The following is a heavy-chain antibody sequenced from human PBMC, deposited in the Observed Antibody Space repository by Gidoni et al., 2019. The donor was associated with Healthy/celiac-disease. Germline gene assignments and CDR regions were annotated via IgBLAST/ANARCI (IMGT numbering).Heavy chain of an antibody. D-gene: IGHD3-10*01. V-gene: IGHV3-23*01. CDR2: ISGGGGST. CDR3: AKDPDVYGSGSYYISY. Sequence: EVQLLESGGGLVQPGGSLRLSCAASGLTFSSYAMSWVRQAPGKWLAWVSAISGGGGSTHYADSVKGRFTISRDNSKNTLYLQMNSLRAEDTAVYYCAKDPDVYGSGSYYISYWGQGTLVTVSS. J-gene: IGHJ4*02. CDR1: GLTFSSYA.